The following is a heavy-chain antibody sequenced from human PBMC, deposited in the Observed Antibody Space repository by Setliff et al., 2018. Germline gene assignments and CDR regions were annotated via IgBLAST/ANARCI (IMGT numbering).Heavy chain of an antibody. CDR3: VRQDILTNYYMFDY. CDR1: GYIFNNYF. V-gene: IGHV1-2*06. D-gene: IGHD3-9*01. CDR2: FHPYSGHT. J-gene: IGHJ4*02. Sequence: ASVKVSCKASGYIFNNYFLHWVRQAPGQGLEWMGRFHPYSGHTNYAQNFQGRVTMTMDASITTVYMELSRLTSDDTAVYYCVRQDILTNYYMFDYWGQGTLVTVSS.